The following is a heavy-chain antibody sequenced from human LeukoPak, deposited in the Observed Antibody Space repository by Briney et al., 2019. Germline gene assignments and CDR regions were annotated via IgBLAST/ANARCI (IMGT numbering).Heavy chain of an antibody. CDR3: ARGEEAIVLMVYAIPFDY. D-gene: IGHD2-8*01. J-gene: IGHJ4*02. Sequence: ASVKVSCKASGYTFNGYYMHWVRQAPGQGLEWMGWINPNSGGTNYAQKFQGRVTMTRDTSISTAYMELSRLRSDDTAVYYCARGEEAIVLMVYAIPFDYWGQGTLVTVSS. V-gene: IGHV1-2*02. CDR2: INPNSGGT. CDR1: GYTFNGYY.